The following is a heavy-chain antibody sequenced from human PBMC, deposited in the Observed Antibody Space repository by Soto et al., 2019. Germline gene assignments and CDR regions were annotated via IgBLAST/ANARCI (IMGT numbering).Heavy chain of an antibody. CDR1: GFTFSSYA. D-gene: IGHD2-2*01. CDR2: ISSSGGSI. CDR3: AKFSRPHCSGTSCYDPHDAFDI. J-gene: IGHJ3*02. Sequence: EVQLLESGGGLVQPGGSLRLSCAASGFTFSSYAMSWVRQAPGKGLEWVSSISSSGGSIFYADSVKGRFTISRDNSKNTLYLQMNSLRAEDTAVYYCAKFSRPHCSGTSCYDPHDAFDIWGQGTVVTVSS. V-gene: IGHV3-23*01.